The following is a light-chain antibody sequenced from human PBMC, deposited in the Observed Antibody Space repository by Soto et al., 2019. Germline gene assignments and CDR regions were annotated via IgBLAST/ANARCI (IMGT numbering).Light chain of an antibody. CDR3: QQLNSYPIT. CDR2: GAF. J-gene: IGKJ5*01. CDR1: QNIKTN. Sequence: VRTQSPATLSVSQVERATLSCRASQNIKTNLAWYQHKPGQAPRLLIYGAFTGATGVPARFSGSGSGTEFTLTISSLQSEEFATYFCQQLNSYPITFGQGTRLEIK. V-gene: IGKV3-15*01.